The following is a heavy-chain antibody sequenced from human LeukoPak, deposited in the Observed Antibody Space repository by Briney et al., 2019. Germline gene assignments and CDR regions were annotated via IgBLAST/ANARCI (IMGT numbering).Heavy chain of an antibody. V-gene: IGHV3-73*01. J-gene: IGHJ4*02. CDR3: TRDSSRGSANGLFDY. CDR1: GFTFSGSA. CDR2: IRSKANSYAT. D-gene: IGHD3-22*01. Sequence: GGSLRLSCAASGFTFSGSAMHWVRQASGKGLEWVGRIRSKANSYATAYAASVKGRFTISRDDSKNTAYLQMNSLKTEDTAVYYCTRDSSRGSANGLFDYWGQGTLVTVSS.